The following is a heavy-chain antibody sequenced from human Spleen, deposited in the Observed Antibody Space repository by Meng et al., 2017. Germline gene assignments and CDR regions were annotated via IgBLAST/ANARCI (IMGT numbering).Heavy chain of an antibody. CDR2: IGHSGFT. J-gene: IGHJ5*02. CDR1: GDSISSSDSY. V-gene: IGHV4-39*01. Sequence: QVQLQESGPGLVKPSETLSLTCSVSGDSISSSDSYWGWIRQSPGKGLEWIGSIGHSGFTYYTPSLESRVTVSVDTSRSQFSLELTSVTAADTAVYYCVRSRAWVRTGFDPWGQGTLVTRLL. D-gene: IGHD1/OR15-1a*01. CDR3: VRSRAWVRTGFDP.